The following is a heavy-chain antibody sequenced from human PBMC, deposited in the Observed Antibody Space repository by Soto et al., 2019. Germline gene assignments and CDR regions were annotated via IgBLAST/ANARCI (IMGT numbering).Heavy chain of an antibody. Sequence: GWSLRLACASSGFTFISYGMHWVRQAPGKGLEWVAVISYDGSNKYYADSVKGRFTISRDNSKNTLYLQMNSLRAGDTAVYYCAKDLRGYSYGYRHPYYYYYYGMDVWGQGTTVTVSS. CDR1: GFTFISYG. J-gene: IGHJ6*02. V-gene: IGHV3-30*18. CDR3: AKDLRGYSYGYRHPYYYYYYGMDV. D-gene: IGHD5-18*01. CDR2: ISYDGSNK.